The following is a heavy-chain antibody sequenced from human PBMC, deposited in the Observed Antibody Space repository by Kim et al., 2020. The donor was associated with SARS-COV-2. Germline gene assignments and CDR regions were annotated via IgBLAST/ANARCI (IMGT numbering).Heavy chain of an antibody. CDR2: ISNSGSIM. CDR1: GFTFSDNY. D-gene: IGHD4-17*01. CDR3: ARVVGHDYGDFKGGPYY. J-gene: IGHJ6*01. V-gene: IGHV3-11*01. Sequence: GGSLRLSCAASGFTFSDNYMSWIRQAPGKGLEWLSYISNSGSIMSYADSVKGRFTISRDNAKNSLYLQMNSLRAEDTAVYYCARVVGHDYGDFKGGPYY.